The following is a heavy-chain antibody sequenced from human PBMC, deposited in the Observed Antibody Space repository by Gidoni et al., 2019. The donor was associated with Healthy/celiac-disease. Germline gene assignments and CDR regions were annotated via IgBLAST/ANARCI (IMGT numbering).Heavy chain of an antibody. CDR2: ISCSCGST. CDR3: AKEGGIAVADAPFDY. D-gene: IGHD6-19*01. J-gene: IGHJ4*02. V-gene: IGHV3-23*01. Sequence: EVQLLESGGGLVQPGGSLRLSCAAPGFTCSSYAMSWVRQAPGKGLELVSAISCSCGSTYYADSVKGRFTISRDNSKNTLYLQMNSLRAEDTAVYYCAKEGGIAVADAPFDYWGQGTLVTVSS. CDR1: GFTCSSYA.